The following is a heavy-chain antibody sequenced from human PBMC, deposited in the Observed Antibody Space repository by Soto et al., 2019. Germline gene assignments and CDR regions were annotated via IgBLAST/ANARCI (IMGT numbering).Heavy chain of an antibody. CDR3: VKESSCWYPYYFDY. J-gene: IGHJ4*02. D-gene: IGHD6-19*01. CDR1: GFTFSTNN. Sequence: EVQLVESGGGLVQPGGSLRLSCAASGFTFSTNNMNWVRQTPGKGLEWISYISSSSGTIYYADSVKGRFTISRDNAKNSLYLQMNSLSAEDTAIYYCVKESSCWYPYYFDYWGQGTLVTVSS. CDR2: ISSSSGTI. V-gene: IGHV3-48*01.